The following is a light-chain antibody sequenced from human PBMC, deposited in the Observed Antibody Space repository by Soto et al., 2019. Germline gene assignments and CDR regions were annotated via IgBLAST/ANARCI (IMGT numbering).Light chain of an antibody. J-gene: IGKJ1*01. CDR3: QQYNNWPGT. CDR2: AAS. Sequence: DIQMTQSPSSLSASVGDRVTITCRASQSISSYLHWYQQKPGKAPKLLIYAASNLQSGVPSRFSASGSGTDFTLTLNSLQPEDFAVYYCQQYNNWPGTFGQGTKVEIK. CDR1: QSISSY. V-gene: IGKV1-39*01.